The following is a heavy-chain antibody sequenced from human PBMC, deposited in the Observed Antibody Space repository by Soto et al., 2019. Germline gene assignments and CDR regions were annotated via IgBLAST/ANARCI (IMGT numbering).Heavy chain of an antibody. CDR3: ARGGTITGTSDWYLDRNYGMDV. D-gene: IGHD1-7*01. V-gene: IGHV4-59*01. Sequence: QVQLQESGPGLVKPSETLSLTCTVSGGSISSYYWSWIRQPPGKGLEWIGYIYYSGSTNYNPSLKSRVTISVDTSKNQFSLKLSSVTAADTAVYYCARGGTITGTSDWYLDRNYGMDVWGQGTTVTVSS. CDR1: GGSISSYY. CDR2: IYYSGST. J-gene: IGHJ6*02.